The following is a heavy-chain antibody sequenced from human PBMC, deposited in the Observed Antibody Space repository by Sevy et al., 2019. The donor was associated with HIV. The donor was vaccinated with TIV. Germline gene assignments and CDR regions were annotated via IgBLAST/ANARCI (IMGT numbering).Heavy chain of an antibody. V-gene: IGHV1-2*02. J-gene: IGHJ6*04. CDR3: ARVRYTSSWPGMDV. CDR1: GYTFTGYY. CDR2: FNPNSGGT. Sequence: ASVKVSCKASGYTFTGYYIHWVRQAPGQGLEWMGWFNPNSGGTNFAQKFQGRVTMTRDTSISTDYMELSRLRSDDTAVYYCARVRYTSSWPGMDVWGKGTTVTVSS. D-gene: IGHD6-13*01.